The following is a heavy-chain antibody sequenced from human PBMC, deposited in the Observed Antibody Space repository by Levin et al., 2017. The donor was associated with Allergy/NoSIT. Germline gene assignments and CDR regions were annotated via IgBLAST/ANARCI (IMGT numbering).Heavy chain of an antibody. CDR3: ARVMLGQNYSNNWFDP. J-gene: IGHJ5*02. CDR2: IIPIFGTA. D-gene: IGHD4-11*01. V-gene: IGHV1-69*01. CDR1: GGTFSSYA. Sequence: GGSLRLSCKASGGTFSSYAISWVRQAPGQGLEWMGGIIPIFGTANYAQKFQGRVTITADESTSTAYMELSSLRSEDTAVYYCARVMLGQNYSNNWFDPWGQGTLVTVSS.